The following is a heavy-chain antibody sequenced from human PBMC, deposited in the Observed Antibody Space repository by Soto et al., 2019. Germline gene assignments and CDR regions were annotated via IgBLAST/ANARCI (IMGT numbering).Heavy chain of an antibody. CDR2: IIPVSGTT. CDR3: ARGGRWDSLSSASATFDY. D-gene: IGHD1-26*01. J-gene: IGHJ4*02. V-gene: IGHV1-69*12. Sequence: VQVVQSGAEVKSPGSSVKISCKPSGGSLSNYALSWVRQAPGQGLEWMGGIIPVSGTTKYAQKFEGRLMMTADESTTTAYMELSGLRYEDTAIDFCARGGRWDSLSSASATFDYWGQGTLVTVSS. CDR1: GGSLSNYA.